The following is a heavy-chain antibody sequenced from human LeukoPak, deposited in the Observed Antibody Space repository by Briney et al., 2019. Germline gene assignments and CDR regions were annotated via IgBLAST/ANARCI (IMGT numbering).Heavy chain of an antibody. D-gene: IGHD6-19*01. Sequence: PGGSLRLSCAASGFTFSSYEMNWVRQAPGKGLEWVSYISSNGSTIYYADSVKGRFTISRDNAKNSLYLQMNSLRAEDTAVYYCARDEGSGWSPGYYYYGMDVWGKGTTVTVSS. V-gene: IGHV3-48*03. CDR2: ISSNGSTI. CDR3: ARDEGSGWSPGYYYYGMDV. J-gene: IGHJ6*04. CDR1: GFTFSSYE.